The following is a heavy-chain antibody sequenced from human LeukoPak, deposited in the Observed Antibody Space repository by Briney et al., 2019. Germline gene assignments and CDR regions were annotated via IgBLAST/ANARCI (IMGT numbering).Heavy chain of an antibody. J-gene: IGHJ4*02. D-gene: IGHD6-19*01. V-gene: IGHV1-2*02. CDR2: MNPNSGGT. CDR3: ARQSRNYYSSGWYSAGY. Sequence: ASVKVSCKASGYTFTSYDINWVRQATGQGLEWMGWMNPNSGGTNYAQKFQGRVTMTRDTSISTAYMELSRLRSDDTAVYYCARQSRNYYSSGWYSAGYWGQGTLVTVSS. CDR1: GYTFTSYD.